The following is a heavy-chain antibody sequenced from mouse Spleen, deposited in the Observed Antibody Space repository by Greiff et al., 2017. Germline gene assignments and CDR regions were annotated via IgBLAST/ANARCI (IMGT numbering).Heavy chain of an antibody. D-gene: IGHD1-1*01. CDR3: ARLITTVVFDY. Sequence: EVQLVESGPGLVKPSQSLSLTCSVTGYSITSGYYWNWIRQFPGNKLEWMGYISYDGSNNYNPSLKNRISITRDTSKNQFFLKLNSVTTEDTATYYCARLITTVVFDYWGQGTTLTVSS. V-gene: IGHV3-6*01. CDR2: ISYDGSN. J-gene: IGHJ2*01. CDR1: GYSITSGYY.